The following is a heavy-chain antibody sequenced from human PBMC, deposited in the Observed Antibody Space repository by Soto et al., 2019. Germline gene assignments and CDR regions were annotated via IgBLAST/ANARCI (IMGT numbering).Heavy chain of an antibody. D-gene: IGHD2-15*01. J-gene: IGHJ4*02. V-gene: IGHV4-31*03. Sequence: SETLSLTCTVSGASVSSGGYYWSWIRQHPKKGLEWIGYIYNSGLISYNPSLKSRIVVSRDTSRNQLSLKVTSVTAADTAVYFCARSRRGAVATFDLWGQGXPVTVSS. CDR1: GASVSSGGYY. CDR3: ARSRRGAVATFDL. CDR2: IYNSGLI.